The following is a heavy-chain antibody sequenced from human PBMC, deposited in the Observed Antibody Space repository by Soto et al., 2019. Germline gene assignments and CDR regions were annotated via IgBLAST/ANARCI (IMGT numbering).Heavy chain of an antibody. CDR3: ASGVVVPAAPYYYYYGMDV. D-gene: IGHD2-2*01. J-gene: IGHJ6*02. CDR2: IIPIFGTA. CDR1: GGTFSSYA. V-gene: IGHV1-69*13. Sequence: SVKVSCKASGGTFSSYAISWVRQAPGQGLEWMGGIIPIFGTANYAQKFQGRVTITADESTSTAYMELSSLRSEDTAVYYCASGVVVPAAPYYYYYGMDVWGQGTTVTVS.